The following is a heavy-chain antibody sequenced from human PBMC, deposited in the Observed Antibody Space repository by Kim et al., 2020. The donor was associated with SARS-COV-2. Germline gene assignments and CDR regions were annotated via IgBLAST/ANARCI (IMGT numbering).Heavy chain of an antibody. J-gene: IGHJ4*02. Sequence: SETLSLTCTVSGGSISSYYWSWIRQPPGKGLEWIGYINYSGSTNYNPSLKSRVTISVDPSKNQFSLKLSSVTAADTAVYYCARQGDCSGGTCYSEGGDFDSWGQGTLVTVSS. CDR3: ARQGDCSGGTCYSEGGDFDS. CDR1: GGSISSYY. V-gene: IGHV4-59*08. D-gene: IGHD2-15*01. CDR2: INYSGST.